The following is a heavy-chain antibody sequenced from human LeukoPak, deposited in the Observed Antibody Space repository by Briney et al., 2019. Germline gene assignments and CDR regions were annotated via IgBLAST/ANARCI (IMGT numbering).Heavy chain of an antibody. CDR1: GYTFTGYY. V-gene: IGHV1-2*02. CDR3: ARDSFYGSYLDY. D-gene: IGHD1-26*01. Sequence: ASVKVSCKASGYTFTGYYMHWVRQAPGQGLEWMGWINPNSGGTNYAQKFQGRVTMTRDTSISTAYMELSRLRSDDTAVYYCARDSFYGSYLDYWGQGTLVTVSS. CDR2: INPNSGGT. J-gene: IGHJ4*02.